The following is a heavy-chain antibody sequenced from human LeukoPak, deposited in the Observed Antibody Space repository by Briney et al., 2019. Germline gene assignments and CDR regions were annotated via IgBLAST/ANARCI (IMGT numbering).Heavy chain of an antibody. CDR2: ISGSGGST. Sequence: ASVKVSCKASGGTFSIYAVSWVRQAPGKGLEWVSAISGSGGSTYYADSVKGRFTISRDNSKNTLYLQMNSLRAEDTAVYYCAKDSSHYDFWSGFYAYWGQGTLVTVSS. V-gene: IGHV3-23*01. D-gene: IGHD3-3*01. CDR1: GGTFSIYA. J-gene: IGHJ4*02. CDR3: AKDSSHYDFWSGFYAY.